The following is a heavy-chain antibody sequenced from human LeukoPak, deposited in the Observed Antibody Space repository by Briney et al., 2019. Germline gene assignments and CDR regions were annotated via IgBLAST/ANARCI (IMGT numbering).Heavy chain of an antibody. D-gene: IGHD3-22*01. CDR3: AKPYDSVGYSHFDY. Sequence: PGRSLRLSCAVSGFTFSNYGMHWVRQAPGKGLEWVAFISYDGSDKYYADSVKGRFTISRDNSKNTLYLQMNSLRAEDTAVYYCAKPYDSVGYSHFDYWGQGTLVTVSS. J-gene: IGHJ4*02. V-gene: IGHV3-30*18. CDR1: GFTFSNYG. CDR2: ISYDGSDK.